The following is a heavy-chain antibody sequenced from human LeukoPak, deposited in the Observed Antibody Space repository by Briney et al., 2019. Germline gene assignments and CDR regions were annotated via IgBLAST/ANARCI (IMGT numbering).Heavy chain of an antibody. CDR1: GFTFRNYV. CDR2: TSSGLNVK. V-gene: IGHV3-30-3*01. CDR3: AREGYYGSGSPPSLYFDY. J-gene: IGHJ4*02. D-gene: IGHD3-10*01. Sequence: PGGSLRLSCAASGFTFRNYVIHWVRQAPGKGLEWVAVTSSGLNVKSYADSVKGRFTISRDNSRSTLYLQMNSLRPEDTAIYYCAREGYYGSGSPPSLYFDYWGQGTLVTVSS.